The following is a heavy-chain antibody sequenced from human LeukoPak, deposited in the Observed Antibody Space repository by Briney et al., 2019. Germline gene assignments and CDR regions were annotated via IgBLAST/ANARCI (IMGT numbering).Heavy chain of an antibody. J-gene: IGHJ4*02. CDR1: GGSISSYY. Sequence: SETLSLTCTVSGGSISSYYWSWIRQPPGKGLEWIGYIYYSGSTNYNPSLKSRVTISVDTSKNQFSLKLSSVTAADTAVHYCARDYCNGGSCYSYFDYWGQGTLVTVSS. V-gene: IGHV4-59*01. CDR3: ARDYCNGGSCYSYFDY. D-gene: IGHD2-15*01. CDR2: IYYSGST.